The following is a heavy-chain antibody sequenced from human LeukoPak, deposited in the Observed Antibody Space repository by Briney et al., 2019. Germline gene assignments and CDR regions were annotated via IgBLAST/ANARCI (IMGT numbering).Heavy chain of an antibody. V-gene: IGHV3-74*01. J-gene: IGHJ3*02. Sequence: PGGSLRLSCAASGFTFSSYWMHWVRQAPGKGLVWVSRINSDGSSTSYADSVKGRFTISRDNAKNTLYLQMNSLRAGDTAVYYCARGRGENQLLDDDGFDIWGQGTMVTVSS. CDR2: INSDGSST. CDR1: GFTFSSYW. D-gene: IGHD2-2*01. CDR3: ARGRGENQLLDDDGFDI.